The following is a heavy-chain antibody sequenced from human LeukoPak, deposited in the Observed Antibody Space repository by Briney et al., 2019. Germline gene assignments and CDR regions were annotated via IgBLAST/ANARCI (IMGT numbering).Heavy chain of an antibody. V-gene: IGHV4-4*07. CDR3: ARDRVGATSYFDY. D-gene: IGHD1-26*01. CDR1: GGSISSYY. CDR2: IYTSGST. J-gene: IGHJ4*02. Sequence: SETLSLTCTVSGGSISSYYWSWIRQPAGRGLEWIGRIYTSGSTNYNPSLKSRVTISVDKSKNQFSLKLSSVTAADTAVYYCARDRVGATSYFDYWGQGTLVTVSS.